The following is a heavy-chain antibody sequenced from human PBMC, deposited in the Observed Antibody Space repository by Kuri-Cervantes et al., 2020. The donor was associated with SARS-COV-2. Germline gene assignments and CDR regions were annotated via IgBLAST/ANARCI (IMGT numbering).Heavy chain of an antibody. V-gene: IGHV4-61*09. CDR3: AGALAYYSDSSGFTYYFDS. J-gene: IGHJ4*02. Sequence: LRLSCTVSFGSVSSGHYYWNWIRQPAGKGLEWLGDMKTSGSTNYNPSLKGRVTVSVDMSKNQFSLKLSSVTAADTAVYYCAGALAYYSDSSGFTYYFDSWGRGTLVTVSS. CDR1: FGSVSSGHYY. D-gene: IGHD3-22*01. CDR2: MKTSGST.